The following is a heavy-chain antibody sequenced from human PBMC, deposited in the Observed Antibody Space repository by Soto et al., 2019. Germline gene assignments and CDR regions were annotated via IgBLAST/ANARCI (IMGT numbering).Heavy chain of an antibody. D-gene: IGHD3-22*01. CDR1: GYTLTELS. CDR3: ATRITMLVPKYAQYFDY. J-gene: IGHJ4*02. V-gene: IGHV1-24*01. Sequence: ASVKASCKVSGYTLTELSMHWVRQAPGKGLEWMGGFDPEDGETIYAQKFQGRVTMTEDTSTDTAYMELSSLRSEDTAVYYCATRITMLVPKYAQYFDYWGQGTLVTVSS. CDR2: FDPEDGET.